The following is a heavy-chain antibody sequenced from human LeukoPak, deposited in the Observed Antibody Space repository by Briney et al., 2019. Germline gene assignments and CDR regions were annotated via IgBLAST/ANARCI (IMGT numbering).Heavy chain of an antibody. CDR3: ARGKRGSSGWSYYYYMDV. CDR2: IYYSGST. V-gene: IGHV4-59*01. J-gene: IGHJ6*03. Sequence: SETLSLTCTVSGGSISSYYWCWIRQPPGPRLEWIGCIYYSGSTNYNPSLQSRVTISVDTSKNQFSLQLSSVTAADTAVYYCARGKRGSSGWSYYYYMDVWGKGTTVTISS. D-gene: IGHD6-19*01. CDR1: GGSISSYY.